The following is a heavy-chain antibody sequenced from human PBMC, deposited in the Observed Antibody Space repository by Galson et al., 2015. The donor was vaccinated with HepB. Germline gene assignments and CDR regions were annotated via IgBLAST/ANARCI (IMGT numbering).Heavy chain of an antibody. CDR2: IAEDGSDK. D-gene: IGHD5-18*01. CDR3: ARHKVNTAAREY. CDR1: GFTFSNYW. Sequence: SLRLSCAASGFTFSNYWMSWVRQAPGKGLEWVANIAEDGSDKYYVDSVKGRFSISRDNGKSSLFLQMNSLRAEDTAVYYWARHKVNTAAREYWGQGTLVTVSS. V-gene: IGHV3-7*01. J-gene: IGHJ4*02.